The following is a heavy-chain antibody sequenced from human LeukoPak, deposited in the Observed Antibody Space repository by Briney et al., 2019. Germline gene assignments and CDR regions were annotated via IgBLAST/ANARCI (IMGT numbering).Heavy chain of an antibody. V-gene: IGHV4-59*01. CDR3: ARGDTAMVFDY. CDR2: IYYSGST. D-gene: IGHD5-18*01. CDR1: GGSISSYY. J-gene: IGHJ4*02. Sequence: SETLSLTCTVSGGSISSYYWSWIRQPPGKGLVWIGYIYYSGSTNYNPSLKSRVTISVDTSKNQFSLKLSSVTAADTAVYYCARGDTAMVFDYWGQGTLVTVSS.